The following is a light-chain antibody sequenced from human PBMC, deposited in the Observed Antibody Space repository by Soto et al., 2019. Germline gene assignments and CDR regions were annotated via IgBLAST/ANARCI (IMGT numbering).Light chain of an antibody. Sequence: EIVLTQSPGTLSLSPGERATLSCRASQSVSSNYLAWYQQKPGQAPRLLIFGASNRATDIPDRFSGSGSGTDFTLTISRLEPEDFAVDFCQQYGSSVKTFGQGTKVEIK. CDR2: GAS. CDR1: QSVSSNY. V-gene: IGKV3-20*01. CDR3: QQYGSSVKT. J-gene: IGKJ1*01.